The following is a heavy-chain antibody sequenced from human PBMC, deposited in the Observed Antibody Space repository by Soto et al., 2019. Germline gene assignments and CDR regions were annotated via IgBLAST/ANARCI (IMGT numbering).Heavy chain of an antibody. D-gene: IGHD6-13*01. CDR2: ISATGTTT. CDR3: ATYSSPFDY. Sequence: EVQLMESGGGLVQPGGSLRLSCAASEFSFSSYALNWVRQAPGKGLEWVSAISATGTTTYYADSVKGRFTISRDNSKRTLFLQMDILSPEDTAVYYCATYSSPFDYWGQGTLVTVSS. CDR1: EFSFSSYA. J-gene: IGHJ4*02. V-gene: IGHV3-23*01.